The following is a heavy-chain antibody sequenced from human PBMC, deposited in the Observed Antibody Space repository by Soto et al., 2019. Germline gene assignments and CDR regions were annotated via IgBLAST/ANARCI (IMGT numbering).Heavy chain of an antibody. J-gene: IGHJ2*01. D-gene: IGHD5-12*01. CDR3: ARDFRDGYISYWYFDL. V-gene: IGHV1-46*01. CDR2: INPSGGST. CDR1: GYTFTSYY. Sequence: QVQLVQSGAEVKKPGASVKVSCKASGYTFTSYYMHWVRQAPGQGLEWMGIINPSGGSTSYAQKCPGRVTMTXXTXTXXVDMERRSLRSEDTAVYYCARDFRDGYISYWYFDLWGRGTLVTVSS.